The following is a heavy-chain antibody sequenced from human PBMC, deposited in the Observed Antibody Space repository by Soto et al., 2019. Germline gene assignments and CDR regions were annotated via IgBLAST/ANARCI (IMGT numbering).Heavy chain of an antibody. CDR2: IWYDGSNK. CDR1: GFTFSSYG. V-gene: IGHV3-33*01. D-gene: IGHD1-26*01. J-gene: IGHJ6*02. Sequence: GGSLRLSCAASGFTFSSYGMHWVRQAPGKGLEWVAVIWYDGSNKYYADSVKGRFTISRDNSKNTLYLQMNSLRAEDTAVYYCARELKGRVGATTVYYGMDVWGQGTTVTVSS. CDR3: ARELKGRVGATTVYYGMDV.